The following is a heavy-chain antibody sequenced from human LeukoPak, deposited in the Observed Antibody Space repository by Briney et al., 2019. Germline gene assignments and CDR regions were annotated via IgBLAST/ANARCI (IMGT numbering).Heavy chain of an antibody. D-gene: IGHD1-7*01. CDR2: IWYDGSNK. Sequence: GGSLRLSCAASGFTFSSYGMHWVRQAPGKGPEWVAVIWYDGSNKYYADSVKGRFTISRDNSKNTLYLQMNSLRAEDTAVYYCAKDRSWNYYFDYWGQGTLVTVSS. V-gene: IGHV3-33*06. CDR1: GFTFSSYG. CDR3: AKDRSWNYYFDY. J-gene: IGHJ4*02.